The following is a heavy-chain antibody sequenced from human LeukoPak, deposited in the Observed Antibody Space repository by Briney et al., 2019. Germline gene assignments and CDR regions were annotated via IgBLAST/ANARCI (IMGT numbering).Heavy chain of an antibody. V-gene: IGHV3-48*04. CDR3: AKVAAAGTLDY. D-gene: IGHD6-13*01. CDR1: GFNFNIYS. Sequence: GGSLRLSCAASGFNFNIYSMNWVRQAPGKGLEWVSYITSDTITIYYADSVKGRFTISRDNAKNSLYLHMNSLRAEDTAVYYCAKVAAAGTLDYWGQGTLVTVSS. J-gene: IGHJ4*02. CDR2: ITSDTITI.